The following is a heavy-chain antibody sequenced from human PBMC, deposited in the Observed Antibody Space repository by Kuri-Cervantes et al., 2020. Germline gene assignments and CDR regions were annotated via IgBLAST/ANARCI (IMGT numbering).Heavy chain of an antibody. V-gene: IGHV1-18*01. D-gene: IGHD1-14*01. J-gene: IGHJ4*02. CDR1: GYTFINHG. Sequence: ASVKVSCKTSGYTFINHGITWVRQAPGQGLGWMGWISPYNGNTEYAQKFQGRATMTTDTSTSTAYMEVRSLRSDDTAVYYCARVNQGGFDYWGQGTLVTVSS. CDR3: ARVNQGGFDY. CDR2: ISPYNGNT.